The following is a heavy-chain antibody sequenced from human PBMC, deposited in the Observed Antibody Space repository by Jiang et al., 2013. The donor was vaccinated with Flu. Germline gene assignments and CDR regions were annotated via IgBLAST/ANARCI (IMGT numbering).Heavy chain of an antibody. V-gene: IGHV4-61*01. J-gene: IGHJ6*03. CDR2: IYYSGST. D-gene: IGHD6-6*01. CDR1: GGSVSSGSYY. CDR3: ARERGSSSSSEMRYYYYYYMDV. Sequence: SLTCTVSGGSVSSGSYYWSWIRQPPGKGLEWIGYIYYSGSTNYNPSLKSRVTISVDTSKNQFSLKLSSVTAADTAVYYCARERGSSSSSEMRYYYYYYMDVWGKGTTVTVSS.